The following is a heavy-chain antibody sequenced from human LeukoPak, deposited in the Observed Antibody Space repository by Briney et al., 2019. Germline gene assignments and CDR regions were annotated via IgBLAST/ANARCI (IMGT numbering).Heavy chain of an antibody. CDR1: GGSFSGYY. CDR2: INHSGST. J-gene: IGHJ2*01. Sequence: PSETLSLTCAVYGGSFSGYYWSWIRQPPGKGLEWIGEINHSGSTNYNPSLKSRVTTSVDTSKNQFSLKLSSVTAADTAVYYCARVNWYFDLWGRGTLVTVSS. V-gene: IGHV4-34*01. CDR3: ARVNWYFDL.